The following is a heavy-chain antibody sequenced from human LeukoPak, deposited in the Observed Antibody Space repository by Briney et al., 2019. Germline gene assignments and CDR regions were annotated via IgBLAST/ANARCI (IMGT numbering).Heavy chain of an antibody. CDR3: ARALSNRPYYDFWNGYRYFDY. Sequence: SETLSLTCAVYGGSFSGYYWSWIRQPPGKGLEWIGEINHSGSTNYNPSLKSRVTISVDTSKNQFSLKLSSVTAADTAVYYCARALSNRPYYDFWNGYRYFDYWGQGTLVTVSS. V-gene: IGHV4-34*01. J-gene: IGHJ4*02. CDR1: GGSFSGYY. D-gene: IGHD3-3*01. CDR2: INHSGST.